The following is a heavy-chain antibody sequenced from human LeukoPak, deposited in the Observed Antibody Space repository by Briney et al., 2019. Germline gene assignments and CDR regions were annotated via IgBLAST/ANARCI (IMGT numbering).Heavy chain of an antibody. D-gene: IGHD3-10*01. V-gene: IGHV5-51*01. J-gene: IGHJ4*02. CDR1: GYSFTSYW. CDR2: IYPGDSDS. CDR3: ARLVGYYGSGSQLYFDY. Sequence: PGEPLKISCQGSGYSFTSYWIGWVRQMPGKGLEWLGIIYPGDSDSRYSPSFQGQVTISADKSISAAYLQWSSLKASDTAMYYCARLVGYYGSGSQLYFDYWGQGTLVTVSS.